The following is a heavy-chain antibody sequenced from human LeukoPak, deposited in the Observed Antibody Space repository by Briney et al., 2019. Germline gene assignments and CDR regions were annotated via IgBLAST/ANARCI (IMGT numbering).Heavy chain of an antibody. CDR1: GFTFASYS. CDR3: ARVSGRLERQSHLDY. V-gene: IGHV3-21*01. D-gene: IGHD1-1*01. Sequence: GGSLRLSCAASGFTFASYSMNWVRQAPGKGLEWVSSISGDSTYIYNAGSVKGRFTISRDNAQASLYLQMISLRADDTAVYYCARVSGRLERQSHLDYWGQGTLVTVSS. J-gene: IGHJ4*02. CDR2: ISGDSTYI.